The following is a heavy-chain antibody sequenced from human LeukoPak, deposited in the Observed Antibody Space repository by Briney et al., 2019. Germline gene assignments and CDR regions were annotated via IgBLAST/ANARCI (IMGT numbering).Heavy chain of an antibody. D-gene: IGHD6-19*01. CDR3: ARVRGSGWSPYYFDY. J-gene: IGHJ4*02. CDR2: INPNSGGT. Sequence: ASVKVSCKVSGYTLTELSMHWVRQAPGQGLEWMGWINPNSGGTNYAQKFQGRVTMTRDTSISTAYMELSRLRSDDTAVYYCARVRGSGWSPYYFDYWGQGTLVTVSS. V-gene: IGHV1-2*02. CDR1: GYTLTELS.